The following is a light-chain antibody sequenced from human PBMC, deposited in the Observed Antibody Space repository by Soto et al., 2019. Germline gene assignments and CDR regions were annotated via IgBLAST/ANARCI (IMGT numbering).Light chain of an antibody. CDR1: QAIHSY. J-gene: IGKJ4*01. Sequence: DIQMTQSPSSLSASVGDRVTITCRASQAIHSYLNWYQQKPGKAPNLLIYAASSLQSGVPSRFSGSGSGTDFTLTISSLQPEDFATYYCQQYNSYPLTFGGGTKVDIK. CDR3: QQYNSYPLT. V-gene: IGKV1-16*01. CDR2: AAS.